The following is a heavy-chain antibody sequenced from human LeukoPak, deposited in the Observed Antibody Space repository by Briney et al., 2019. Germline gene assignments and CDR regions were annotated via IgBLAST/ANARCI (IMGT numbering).Heavy chain of an antibody. CDR3: ARDRGYTQDY. D-gene: IGHD5-12*01. Sequence: PGGFLRLSCAASGFTVSTYAMSWVRQAPGKGLEWVSGISGSGGRTYYADSVKGRFTISRDNAKNTLYLQMNSLRAEDTAVYFCARDRGYTQDYWGQGTLVTVSS. V-gene: IGHV3-23*01. J-gene: IGHJ4*02. CDR1: GFTVSTYA. CDR2: ISGSGGRT.